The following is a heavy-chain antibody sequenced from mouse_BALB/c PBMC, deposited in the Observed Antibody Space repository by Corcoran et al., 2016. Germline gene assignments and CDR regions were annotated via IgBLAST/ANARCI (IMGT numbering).Heavy chain of an antibody. CDR1: GINIKDTY. CDR2: IDPANGNT. D-gene: IGHD2-4*01. Sequence: EVQLQQSGAELVKPGASVKLSCTASGINIKDTYMHWVKQRPEQGLEWSGRIDPANGNTKYDPKFQGKATKTADTSSNTAYLQLSSLTSEDTAVYYCASIYYDYSGGAMDYWGQGTSVTVSS. V-gene: IGHV14-3*02. J-gene: IGHJ4*01. CDR3: ASIYYDYSGGAMDY.